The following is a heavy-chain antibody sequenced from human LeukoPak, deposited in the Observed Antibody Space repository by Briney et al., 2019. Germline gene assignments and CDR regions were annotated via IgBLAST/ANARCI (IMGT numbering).Heavy chain of an antibody. D-gene: IGHD1-26*01. CDR1: GFTFSSYG. V-gene: IGHV3-30*02. CDR2: IRYDGSNK. CDR3: ARQVVGATFQYYFDY. Sequence: GGSLRLSCAASGFTFSSYGMHWVRQAPGKGLERVAFIRYDGSNKYYADSVKGRFTISRDNSKNTLYLQMNSLRAEDTAVYYCARQVVGATFQYYFDYWGQGTLVTVSS. J-gene: IGHJ4*02.